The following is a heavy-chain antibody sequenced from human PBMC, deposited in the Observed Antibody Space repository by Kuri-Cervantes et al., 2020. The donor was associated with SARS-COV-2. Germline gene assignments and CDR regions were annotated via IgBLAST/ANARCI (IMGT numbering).Heavy chain of an antibody. CDR3: ARVNDVIAARLHDAFDI. CDR2: IKQDGSEK. Sequence: TLSLTCAASGFTVSSCWMSWVRQAPGKGLEWVANIKQDGSEKYYVDSVKCRFTISSDNSKTTLNLQMNSLRAEDSAVYYCARVNDVIAARLHDAFDICGQGTMVTDSS. CDR1: GFTVSSCW. D-gene: IGHD6-6*01. V-gene: IGHV3-7*01. J-gene: IGHJ3*02.